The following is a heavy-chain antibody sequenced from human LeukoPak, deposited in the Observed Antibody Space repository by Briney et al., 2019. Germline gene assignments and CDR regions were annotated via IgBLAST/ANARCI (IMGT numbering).Heavy chain of an antibody. Sequence: SETLSLTCAVYGGSFSGYYWTWIRQPPGKGLEWIGDVYHSGTSNYSPSLKSRVTISLDTSKSQFSLNLKSVSAADTAVYYCARGLWPSGGFVVGTTTPAFDFWGQGTVVTVSS. V-gene: IGHV4-34*01. CDR1: GGSFSGYY. CDR2: VYHSGTS. D-gene: IGHD1-26*01. CDR3: ARGLWPSGGFVVGTTTPAFDF. J-gene: IGHJ3*01.